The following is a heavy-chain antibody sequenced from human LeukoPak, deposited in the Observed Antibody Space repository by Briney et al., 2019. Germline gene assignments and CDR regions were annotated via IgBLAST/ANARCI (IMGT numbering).Heavy chain of an antibody. Sequence: GASVKVSCKVSGYTLTELSMHWVRQAPGKGLEWMGGFDPEDGETIYAQKFQGRVTMTEDTSTDTAYMELSSLRSEDTAVYYCATLVGQYYYSDYWGQGTLVTVSS. D-gene: IGHD2-15*01. J-gene: IGHJ4*02. CDR1: GYTLTELS. CDR2: FDPEDGET. CDR3: ATLVGQYYYSDY. V-gene: IGHV1-24*01.